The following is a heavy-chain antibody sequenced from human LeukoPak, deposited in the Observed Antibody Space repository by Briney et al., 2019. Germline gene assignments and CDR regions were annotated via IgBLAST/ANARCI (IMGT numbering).Heavy chain of an antibody. CDR2: ISENGFDT. CDR3: ASTSRDVAVAGYYFHY. CDR1: GFTFSSYA. D-gene: IGHD6-19*01. V-gene: IGHV3-23*01. J-gene: IGHJ4*02. Sequence: GGSLRLSCAASGFTFSSYAMSWVRQAPGKGLEWASAISENGFDTNYADSVRGRFTISRDNSKNTLYLQMSSLRAEDTAVYYCASTSRDVAVAGYYFHYWGQGTLVTASS.